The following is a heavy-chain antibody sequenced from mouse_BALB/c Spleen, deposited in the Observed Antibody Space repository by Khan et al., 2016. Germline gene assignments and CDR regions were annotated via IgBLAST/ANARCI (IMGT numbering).Heavy chain of an antibody. CDR2: IWPGGST. V-gene: IGHV2-9*02. Sequence: QVQLKESGPGLVAPSQSLSITCTVSGFSLTNSGVHWIRQPPGKGLEWLGVIWPGGSTDYNSALMSRLSITKDNSQNQVFLKMISLQTDDPAMYYCARDDQDYDAWFASWGQGTLVIVSA. CDR1: GFSLTNSG. CDR3: ARDDQDYDAWFAS. D-gene: IGHD2-4*01. J-gene: IGHJ3*01.